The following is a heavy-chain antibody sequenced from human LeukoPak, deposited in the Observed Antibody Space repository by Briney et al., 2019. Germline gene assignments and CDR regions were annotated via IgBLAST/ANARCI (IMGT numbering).Heavy chain of an antibody. CDR3: ARDGGRDLYYYMDV. CDR2: INPNSGGT. CDR1: GYTFTGYY. J-gene: IGHJ6*03. D-gene: IGHD3-3*01. Sequence: ASVRVSCKASGYTFTGYYMHWVRQAPGQGLEWMGWINPNSGGTNYAQKFQGRVTMTRDTSISTAYMELSRLRSDDTAVYYCARDGGRDLYYYMDVWGKGTTVTVSS. V-gene: IGHV1-2*02.